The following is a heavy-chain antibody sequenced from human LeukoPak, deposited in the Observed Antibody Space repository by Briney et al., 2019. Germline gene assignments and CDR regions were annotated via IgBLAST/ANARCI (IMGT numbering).Heavy chain of an antibody. D-gene: IGHD2-2*01. CDR1: GFTFSSYA. CDR2: ISYEGSNK. V-gene: IGHV3-30-3*01. J-gene: IGHJ4*02. CDR3: ARESAAGITSCYLPY. Sequence: GGSLRLSCAASGFTFSSYALHWVRQAPGKGLEWVAVISYEGSNKYYADSVKGRFTFSRDNSKNTLYLQMNSLRAEDTAVYYCARESAAGITSCYLPYWGQGTLVTVSS.